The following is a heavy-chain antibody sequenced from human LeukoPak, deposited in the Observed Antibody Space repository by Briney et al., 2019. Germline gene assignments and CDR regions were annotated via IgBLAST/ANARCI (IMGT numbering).Heavy chain of an antibody. J-gene: IGHJ4*02. Sequence: PSETLSLTCTVSGGSISSGDYYWSWIRQPPGKGLEWIGYIYYSGSTYYNPSLKSRVTISVDTSKNQFSLKLSSVTAADTAVYYCARETLTGPYGDSGYWGQGTLVTVSS. CDR1: GGSISSGDYY. CDR2: IYYSGST. D-gene: IGHD4-17*01. V-gene: IGHV4-30-4*08. CDR3: ARETLTGPYGDSGY.